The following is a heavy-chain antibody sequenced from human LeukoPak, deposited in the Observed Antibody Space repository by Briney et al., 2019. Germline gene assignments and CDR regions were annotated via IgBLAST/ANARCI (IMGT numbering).Heavy chain of an antibody. CDR2: ISGSGGST. V-gene: IGHV3-23*01. D-gene: IGHD3-22*01. CDR3: AKDLYYYDSSGYYHPDAFDI. Sequence: GGSLLLSCAASGFTFSSYAMSWVRQAPGKGLEWVSAISGSGGSTYYADSVKGRFTISRDNSKNTLYLQMNSLRAEDTAVYYCAKDLYYYDSSGYYHPDAFDIWGQGTMVTVSS. J-gene: IGHJ3*02. CDR1: GFTFSSYA.